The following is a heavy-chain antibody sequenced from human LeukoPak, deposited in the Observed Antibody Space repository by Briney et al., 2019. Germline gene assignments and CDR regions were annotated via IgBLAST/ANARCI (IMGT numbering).Heavy chain of an antibody. V-gene: IGHV1-69*05. CDR2: IMPLFNTA. CDR3: ARVDRYHYYLDV. CDR1: GGTFSSYS. J-gene: IGHJ6*03. Sequence: SVKVSCKASGGTFSSYSITWVRQAPGQGLEWIGGIMPLFNTANYAQQFQGRVTITTDESTSTAYMELSSLRFEDTAMYYCARVDRYHYYLDVWGKGTTVTVYS.